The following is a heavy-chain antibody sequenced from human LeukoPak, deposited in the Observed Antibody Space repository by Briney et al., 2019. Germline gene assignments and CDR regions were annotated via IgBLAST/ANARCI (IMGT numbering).Heavy chain of an antibody. J-gene: IGHJ4*02. CDR1: GGTFSSYA. Sequence: GSSVKVSCKASGGTFSSYAISWVRHAPGQGLEWMGGIIPIFGTANYAQKFQGRVTITTDESTSTAYMELSSLRSEDTAGYYCARGEQLAYFDQWGQGSLVTVSS. D-gene: IGHD6-6*01. CDR3: ARGEQLAYFDQ. CDR2: IIPIFGTA. V-gene: IGHV1-69*05.